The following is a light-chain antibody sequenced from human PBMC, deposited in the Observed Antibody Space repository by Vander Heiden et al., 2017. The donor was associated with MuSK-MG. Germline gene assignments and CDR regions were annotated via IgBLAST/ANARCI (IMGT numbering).Light chain of an antibody. CDR2: AAS. V-gene: IGKV1-39*01. J-gene: IGKJ3*01. Sequence: DIQMTQSPSSLSASVGDRVTITCRASQNISSYLNWHQQKPGKAPKLLIYAASSLQSGVPSRFSGSGAGTDFTLTISSLQPEDFATYYCQQSYSTPFTFGPGTKVDIK. CDR3: QQSYSTPFT. CDR1: QNISSY.